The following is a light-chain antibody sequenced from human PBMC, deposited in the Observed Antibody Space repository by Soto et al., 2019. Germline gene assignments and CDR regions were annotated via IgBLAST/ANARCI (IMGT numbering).Light chain of an antibody. Sequence: EIVLTQSPATLSLSPGERATLSCRASQSINRHLAWYRQKPGQAPRLLIYDASNRATSIPARFSGSGSGTDFPLTISCLEPEDLGVYECQQRSNWPTVTFGGGTKVEIK. CDR3: QQRSNWPTVT. CDR1: QSINRH. CDR2: DAS. J-gene: IGKJ4*01. V-gene: IGKV3-11*01.